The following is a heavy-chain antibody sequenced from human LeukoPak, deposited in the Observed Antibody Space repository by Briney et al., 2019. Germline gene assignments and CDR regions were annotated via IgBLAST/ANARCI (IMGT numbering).Heavy chain of an antibody. D-gene: IGHD6-19*01. V-gene: IGHV4-39*01. J-gene: IGHJ4*02. CDR1: GGSVSSGSYY. Sequence: SETLSLTCTVSGGSVSSGSYYWGWIRQPPGKGLEWIGEINHSGSTNYNPSLKSRVTISVDTSKNLFSLKLSSVTAADTAVYYCARHVFAEGRSGWYGAIDYWGQGTLVTVSS. CDR2: INHSGST. CDR3: ARHVFAEGRSGWYGAIDY.